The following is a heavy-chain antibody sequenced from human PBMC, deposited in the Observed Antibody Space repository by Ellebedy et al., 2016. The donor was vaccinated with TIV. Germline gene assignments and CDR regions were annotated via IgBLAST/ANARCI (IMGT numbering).Heavy chain of an antibody. Sequence: AASVKVSCKPSGYTFTNYGISWVRQAPGQGLEWMGWISTDSGNTNYAQKFQGRVTMTTDTSTSTAYMELRSLRSDDTAMYYCARDFMCGSTSCYAKYYYGLDVWGQGTTVTVSS. D-gene: IGHD2-2*01. J-gene: IGHJ6*02. V-gene: IGHV1-18*04. CDR1: GYTFTNYG. CDR2: ISTDSGNT. CDR3: ARDFMCGSTSCYAKYYYGLDV.